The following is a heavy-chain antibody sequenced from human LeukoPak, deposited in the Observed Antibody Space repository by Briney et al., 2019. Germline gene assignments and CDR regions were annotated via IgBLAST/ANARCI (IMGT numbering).Heavy chain of an antibody. CDR1: GGSISSGGYY. Sequence: SETLSLTCTVSGGSISSGGYYWSWIRQHPGKGLEWIGYIYYSGSIYYNPSLKSRVTISVDTSKNQFSLKLSSVTAADTAVYYCARVAPDYGDYAVDYWGQGTLVTVSS. V-gene: IGHV4-31*03. D-gene: IGHD4-17*01. J-gene: IGHJ4*02. CDR2: IYYSGSI. CDR3: ARVAPDYGDYAVDY.